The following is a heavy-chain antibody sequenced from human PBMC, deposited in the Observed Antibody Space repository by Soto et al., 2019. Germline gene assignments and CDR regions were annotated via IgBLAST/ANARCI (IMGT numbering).Heavy chain of an antibody. Sequence: QVQLVQSGAEVKKPESSVKASCKASGGTFSSYAISWVRQAPGQGLEWMGGIIPIFGTANYAQKFQGRVTITADESTSTAYMELSSLRSEDTAVYYCARDGADPGRFDYWGQGTLVTVSS. CDR3: ARDGADPGRFDY. CDR1: GGTFSSYA. V-gene: IGHV1-69*01. CDR2: IIPIFGTA. D-gene: IGHD3-16*01. J-gene: IGHJ4*02.